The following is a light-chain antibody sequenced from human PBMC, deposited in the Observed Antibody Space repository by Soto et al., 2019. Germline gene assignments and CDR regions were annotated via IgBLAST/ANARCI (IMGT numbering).Light chain of an antibody. V-gene: IGKV1-33*01. CDR2: DAF. CDR3: HQRSNWPPLT. CDR1: QDISHY. J-gene: IGKJ4*01. Sequence: DIQMTQSPSSLSASAGDRVTITCQASQDISHYLNWYQQKPGKAPKLLIDDAFNLETGVPSRFSGSGSGTDFTLTISSLEPEDSAVYYCHQRSNWPPLTFGGGTKVEIK.